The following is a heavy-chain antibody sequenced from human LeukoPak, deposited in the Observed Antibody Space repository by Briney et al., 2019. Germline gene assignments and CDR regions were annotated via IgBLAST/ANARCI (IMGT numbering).Heavy chain of an antibody. CDR2: ISGSGGST. CDR1: GFTFSSYA. V-gene: IGHV3-23*01. CDR3: AKDQRATISTSNWFDP. D-gene: IGHD5-24*01. J-gene: IGHJ5*02. Sequence: PGGSLRLSCAASGFTFSSYAMSRVRQAPGKGLEWVSAISGSGGSTYYADSVKGRFTISRDNSKNTLYVQMNSLRVEDTAVYYCAKDQRATISTSNWFDPWGQGTLVTVSS.